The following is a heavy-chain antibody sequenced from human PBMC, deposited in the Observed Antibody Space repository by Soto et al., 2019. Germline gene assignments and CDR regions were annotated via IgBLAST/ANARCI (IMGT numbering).Heavy chain of an antibody. J-gene: IGHJ6*02. CDR1: GFTFSSSG. CDR2: IWYDGSNK. V-gene: IGHV3-33*01. Sequence: QVQLVESGGAVVQPGRSLRLSCVASGFTFSSSGMYWVRQAPGKGLECVAVIWYDGSNKDYGDSVKGRFTISRDNTKHTLYLQMKSLRAGDTAVEYCARVDPAGYYDGMDVWGRGTTVTVSS. CDR3: ARVDPAGYYDGMDV.